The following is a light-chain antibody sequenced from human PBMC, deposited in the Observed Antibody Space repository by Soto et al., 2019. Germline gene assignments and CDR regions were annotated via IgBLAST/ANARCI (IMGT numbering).Light chain of an antibody. CDR1: QNIRSTS. J-gene: IGKJ1*01. CDR3: QQFDSSLWT. CDR2: GTS. Sequence: EIVLTQSPGTLSLSPGERATLSCRASQNIRSTSLAWYQQKPGQAPRLVISGTSTRASGIPDRFSGSGSGADFHLTISGLEPECFAVYYCQQFDSSLWTFGQGTEVEIK. V-gene: IGKV3-20*01.